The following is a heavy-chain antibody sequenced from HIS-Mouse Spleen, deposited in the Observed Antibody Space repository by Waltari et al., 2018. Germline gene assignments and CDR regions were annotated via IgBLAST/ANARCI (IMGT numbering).Heavy chain of an antibody. J-gene: IGHJ2*01. CDR3: AREIPYSSSWYDWYFDL. V-gene: IGHV4-39*07. Sequence: QLQLQESGPGLVKPSETLSLTCTVSGCSIRSSSYYWGWIRQPPGKGLEWIGRIYYSGRTYSNPSLKSGVTISVDTSKNQFSLKLSSVTAADTAVYYCAREIPYSSSWYDWYFDLWGRGTLVTVSS. CDR1: GCSIRSSSYY. CDR2: IYYSGRT. D-gene: IGHD6-13*01.